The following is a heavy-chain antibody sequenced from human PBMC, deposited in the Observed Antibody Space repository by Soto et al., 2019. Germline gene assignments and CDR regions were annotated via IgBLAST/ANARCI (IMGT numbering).Heavy chain of an antibody. CDR2: MNPNSGNT. CDR3: ARGVRDSSGWSIQNWFDP. CDR1: GYTFTSYD. V-gene: IGHV1-8*01. D-gene: IGHD6-19*01. Sequence: ASVKVSCKASGYTFTSYDINWVRQATGQGLEWMGWMNPNSGNTGFAQKFQGRVTMTRNTSISTAYMELGSLRSEDTAVYYCARGVRDSSGWSIQNWFDPWGQGTLVTVSS. J-gene: IGHJ5*02.